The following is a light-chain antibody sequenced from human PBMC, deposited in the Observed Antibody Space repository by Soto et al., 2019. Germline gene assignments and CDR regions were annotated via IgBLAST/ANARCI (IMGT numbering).Light chain of an antibody. CDR1: QSISSW. V-gene: IGKV1-5*01. CDR3: QQYNSYSPLT. CDR2: DAS. Sequence: DILMTQSPSTLSASVGDRVTITCRASQSISSWLAWYQQKPGKAPKLLIYDASSLESGVPSRFSGSGSGTEFTLTISSLQPDDFATYYCQQYNSYSPLTFGGGTKVDIK. J-gene: IGKJ4*01.